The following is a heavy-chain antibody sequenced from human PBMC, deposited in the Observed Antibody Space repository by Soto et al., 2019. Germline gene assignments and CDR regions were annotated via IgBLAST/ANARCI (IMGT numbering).Heavy chain of an antibody. CDR3: ARNYFPEWGAGNWFDP. J-gene: IGHJ5*02. Sequence: ASVKVSCKASGYTFTSYAMHWVRQAPGQRLEWMGWINAGNGNTKYSQKFQGRVTITRDTSASTAYMELSSLRSEDTAVYYCARNYFPEWGAGNWFDPWGQGTLVTVSS. CDR1: GYTFTSYA. D-gene: IGHD1-7*01. V-gene: IGHV1-3*01. CDR2: INAGNGNT.